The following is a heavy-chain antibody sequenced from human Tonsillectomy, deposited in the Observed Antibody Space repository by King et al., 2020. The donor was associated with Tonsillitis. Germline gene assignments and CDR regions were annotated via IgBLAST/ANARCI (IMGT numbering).Heavy chain of an antibody. CDR2: ISSSSSYI. J-gene: IGHJ6*02. CDR3: ARDREEIVVVSDDYYYYYYGMDV. D-gene: IGHD2-15*01. Sequence: VQLVESGGGLVKPGGSLRLSCAASRFTFNNYSMNWVRRAPGKGLEWVSSISSSSSYIYYADSVKGRFTISRDNAKNSLYMQMNSLRAEDTAVYYCARDREEIVVVSDDYYYYYYGMDVWGQGTTVTVSS. V-gene: IGHV3-21*01. CDR1: RFTFNNYS.